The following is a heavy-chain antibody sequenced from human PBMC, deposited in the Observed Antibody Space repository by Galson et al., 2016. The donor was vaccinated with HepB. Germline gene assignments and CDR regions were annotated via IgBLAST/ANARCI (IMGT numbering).Heavy chain of an antibody. V-gene: IGHV1-46*01. Sequence: SVKVSCKASKNIFTSVYTFTSYYFHWVRQAPGQEPEWMGIINPSDGSTTFTQKFQGRVTMTRDTSTSTLYMELTSLTSEDTAVYYCAREDGYSSGWGFDYWGQGTLVTVSS. CDR3: AREDGYSSGWGFDY. J-gene: IGHJ4*02. CDR1: KNIFTSVYTFTSYY. D-gene: IGHD6-19*01. CDR2: INPSDGST.